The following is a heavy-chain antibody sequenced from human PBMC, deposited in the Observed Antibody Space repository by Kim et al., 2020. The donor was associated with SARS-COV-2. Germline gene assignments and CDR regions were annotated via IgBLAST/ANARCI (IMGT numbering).Heavy chain of an antibody. CDR2: IWYDGSNK. J-gene: IGHJ4*02. CDR3: ARADSSGYYLDY. D-gene: IGHD3-22*01. Sequence: GGSLRLSCAASGFTFSSYGMHWVRQAPGKGLEWVAVIWYDGSNKYYADSVKGRFTISRDNSKNTLYLQMNSLRAEDTAVYYCARADSSGYYLDYWGQGTLVTVSS. V-gene: IGHV3-33*01. CDR1: GFTFSSYG.